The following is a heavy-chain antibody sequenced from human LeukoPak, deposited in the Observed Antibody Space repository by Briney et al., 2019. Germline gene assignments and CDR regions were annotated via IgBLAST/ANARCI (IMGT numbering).Heavy chain of an antibody. CDR1: GLTFIDYD. CDR2: IGIRGDT. J-gene: IGHJ4*02. CDR3: ARGGIQVSGIDEFDY. D-gene: IGHD6-19*01. V-gene: IGHV3-13*01. Sequence: GGSLRLSCAASGLTFIDYDMHWVRQVIGKGLEWASAIGIRGDTHYSGSVKGRFTISRENAESSLYLQMNSLRAEDTAVYYCARGGIQVSGIDEFDYWGQGTLVTVSS.